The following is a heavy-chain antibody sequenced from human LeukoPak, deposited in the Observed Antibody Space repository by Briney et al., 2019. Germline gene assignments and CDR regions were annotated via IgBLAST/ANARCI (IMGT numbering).Heavy chain of an antibody. J-gene: IGHJ5*02. D-gene: IGHD3-10*01. V-gene: IGHV4-39*02. CDR2: IYYSGST. CDR3: AREATMVRGLSWFDP. Sequence: PSETLSLTCTVSGASITTDAYYWGWIRQPPGKGLAWIGSIYYSGSTYYNPSLKSRVTISVDTSENQFSLKLSSVTAADTAVYYCAREATMVRGLSWFDPWGQGTLVTVSS. CDR1: GASITTDAYY.